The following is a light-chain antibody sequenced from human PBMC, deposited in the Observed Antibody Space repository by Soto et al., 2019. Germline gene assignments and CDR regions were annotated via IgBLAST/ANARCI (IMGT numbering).Light chain of an antibody. J-gene: IGLJ2*01. V-gene: IGLV1-40*01. CDR2: SNT. Sequence: QSVLTQPPSVSGAPGQRVTISCTGSSSSVGAGYDVHWYQHLPGTAPKLLIFSNTNRPSGVPDRFSGSKSGTSVSLAIAGLQAEGEGDYYCQSYDNILSAVVFGGGTKLTVL. CDR1: SSSVGAGYD. CDR3: QSYDNILSAVV.